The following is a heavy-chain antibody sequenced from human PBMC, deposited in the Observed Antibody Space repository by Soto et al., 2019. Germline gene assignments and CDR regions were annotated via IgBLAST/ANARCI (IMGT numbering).Heavy chain of an antibody. CDR3: ARRWPGTDY. Sequence: PSETLSLTCTVSGGSIGIYYWNWIRQSPGKGLEWIGYVHHSGTTSYNPSLEGRATISLDTSKNQFSLRLSSVTAADTAVYYCARRWPGTDYWGQGTLVTVSS. D-gene: IGHD3-10*01. J-gene: IGHJ4*02. V-gene: IGHV4-59*01. CDR2: VHHSGTT. CDR1: GGSIGIYY.